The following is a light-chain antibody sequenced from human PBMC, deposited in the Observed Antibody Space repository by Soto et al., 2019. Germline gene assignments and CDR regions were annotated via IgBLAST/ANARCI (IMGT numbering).Light chain of an antibody. CDR1: SSNIGSNT. Sequence: QSVLTQPPSASGTPGQRVTISCYGSSSNIGSNTVAWYQQLPQTAPKLLVHSNNERPSGVPDRFSGAKSGTSASLVISGLQSDDEADFYCAAWDDSLSGTVFGGGTKVTVL. V-gene: IGLV1-44*01. CDR2: SNN. J-gene: IGLJ3*02. CDR3: AAWDDSLSGTV.